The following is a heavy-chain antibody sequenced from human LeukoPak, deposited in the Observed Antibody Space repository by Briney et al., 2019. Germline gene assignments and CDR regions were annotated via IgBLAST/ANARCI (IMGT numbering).Heavy chain of an antibody. CDR1: GGSLSGYY. V-gene: IGHV4-34*01. CDR2: INHSGTT. CDR3: ARVRLAGIRQRYFYESSVSPFDY. Sequence: SETLSLTCAVYGGSLSGYYWSWIRQPPGKGLEWIGEINHSGTTKDDPPLNSRVTISVDTSKNQFSLKLSSVSAAETAVYNCARVRLAGIRQRYFYESSVSPFDYCGEGSQVTVS. D-gene: IGHD3-22*01. J-gene: IGHJ4*02.